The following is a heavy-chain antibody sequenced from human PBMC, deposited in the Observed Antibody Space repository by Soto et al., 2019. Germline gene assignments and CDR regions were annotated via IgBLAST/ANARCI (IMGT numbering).Heavy chain of an antibody. CDR3: ARRKYYYDSSGYIFDY. J-gene: IGHJ4*02. V-gene: IGHV4-34*01. Sequence: PSETLSLTCAVYGGSFSGYYWSWIRQPPGKGLEWIGEINHSGSTNYNPSLKSRVTISVDTSKNQFSLKLSSVTAADTAVYYCARRKYYYDSSGYIFDYWGQGTLVTVSS. CDR1: GGSFSGYY. D-gene: IGHD3-22*01. CDR2: INHSGST.